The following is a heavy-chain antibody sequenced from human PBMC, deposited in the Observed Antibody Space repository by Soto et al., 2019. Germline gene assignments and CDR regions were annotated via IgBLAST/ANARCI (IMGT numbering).Heavy chain of an antibody. CDR1: GFTFSNYA. D-gene: IGHD3-16*02. V-gene: IGHV3-64*04. CDR2: ITSDGDST. J-gene: IGHJ4*02. CDR3: AKDSYDYVWGSYLLPDY. Sequence: GGSLRLSCFVSGFTFSNYAMHWVRQAPGKGLEYVSGITSDGDSTWHADSVKGRFTISRDNSKNTLYLQMNSLRAEDTAVYYCAKDSYDYVWGSYLLPDYWGQGTLVTVSS.